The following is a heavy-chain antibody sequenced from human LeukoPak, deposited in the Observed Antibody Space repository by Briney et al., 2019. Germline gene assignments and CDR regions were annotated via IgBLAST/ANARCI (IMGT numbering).Heavy chain of an antibody. CDR1: GVTFSSYG. J-gene: IGHJ4*02. V-gene: IGHV3-30*03. D-gene: IGHD6-13*01. Sequence: GGSLRLSCAASGVTFSSYGMHWVRQAPGKGLEWVAVISYDGRDIHYADSVKGRLTISRDNSKNTLYLQMGSLRAEDMAVYYCARGEDYSSSWDYWGQGTLVTVSS. CDR3: ARGEDYSSSWDY. CDR2: ISYDGRDI.